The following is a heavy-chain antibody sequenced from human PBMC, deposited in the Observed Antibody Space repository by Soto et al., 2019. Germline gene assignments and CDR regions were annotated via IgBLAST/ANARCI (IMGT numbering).Heavy chain of an antibody. Sequence: RRLSCAASGFTFSSYGMHWVRQAPGKGLEWVAVISYDGSNKYYADSVKGRFTISRDNSKNTLYLQMNSLRAEDTAVYYCAKAEAGPSSSGWSWAHGEWGKYGMDVWGQGSTVTVSS. D-gene: IGHD6-19*01. V-gene: IGHV3-30*18. CDR3: AKAEAGPSSSGWSWAHGEWGKYGMDV. CDR2: ISYDGSNK. J-gene: IGHJ6*02. CDR1: GFTFSSYG.